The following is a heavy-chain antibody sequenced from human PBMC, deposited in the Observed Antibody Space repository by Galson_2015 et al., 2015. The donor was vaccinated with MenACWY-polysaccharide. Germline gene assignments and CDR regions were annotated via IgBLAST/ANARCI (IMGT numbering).Heavy chain of an antibody. D-gene: IGHD3-9*01. V-gene: IGHV4-59*03. CDR1: GGSISSYY. CDR2: MHTSGRS. CDR3: VGELSQVPFGWFDL. Sequence: ATLSLTCTVSGGSISSYYWGWIRQSPEKGLEWIAYMHTSGRSNYNPSLKSRVFISVDSSKKEFSLKLSSVTAADTAVYYCVGELSQVPFGWFDLWGQGTTVTVSS. J-gene: IGHJ6*02.